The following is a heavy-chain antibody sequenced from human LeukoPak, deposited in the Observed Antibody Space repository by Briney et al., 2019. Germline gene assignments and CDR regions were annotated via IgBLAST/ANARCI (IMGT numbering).Heavy chain of an antibody. V-gene: IGHV3-7*01. J-gene: IGHJ4*02. CDR3: ARDQDNSDFDY. CDR2: IKQDGSEK. CDR1: GFTFSSYW. Sequence: GGSLRLSCAASGFTFSSYWMSWVRQAPGKGLEWVANIKQDGSEKYYVDSVKGRFTISRDNAKNSLYLQMNSLRAEGTAVYYCARDQDNSDFDYWGQGTLVTVSS. D-gene: IGHD1-20*01.